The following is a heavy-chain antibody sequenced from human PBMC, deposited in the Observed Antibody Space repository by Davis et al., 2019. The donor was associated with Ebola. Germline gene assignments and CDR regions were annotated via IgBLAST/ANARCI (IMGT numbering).Heavy chain of an antibody. Sequence: GESLKISCRGSGYTFANHWIGWVRQMPGKGLEWMGVIYVGDSDTRYSPSFQGQVTTSVDKSITTAYLQWSSLKASDSATYYYARPSDSSGYKIDYWGQGTLVTVSS. CDR1: GYTFANHW. CDR2: IYVGDSDT. D-gene: IGHD3-22*01. J-gene: IGHJ4*02. V-gene: IGHV5-51*01. CDR3: ARPSDSSGYKIDY.